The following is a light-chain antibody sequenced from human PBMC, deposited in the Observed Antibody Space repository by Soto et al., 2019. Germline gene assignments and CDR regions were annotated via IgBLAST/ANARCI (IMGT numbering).Light chain of an antibody. CDR2: KTS. CDR3: KHYNDYSWT. J-gene: IGKJ1*01. Sequence: DIHMTQSPSTLSASVGDRVTITCRASQSIRIWLAWYQQKPGKAPNLLIYKTSSLESGVPSRFSGSGSGTELTLNISSLQPDELANYSCKHYNDYSWTFGQGTKVEIK. CDR1: QSIRIW. V-gene: IGKV1-5*03.